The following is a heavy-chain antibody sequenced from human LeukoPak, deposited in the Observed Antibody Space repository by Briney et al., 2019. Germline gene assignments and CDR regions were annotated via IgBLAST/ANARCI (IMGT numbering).Heavy chain of an antibody. Sequence: PGGSLRLSCAASGFTFSSYAMGWVRQAPGKGLEWVSAISGSGGSTYYADSVKGRFTISRDNSKNTLYLQMNSLRAEDTAVYYCAKRNYDFWSGYYRRAENHFDYWGQGTLVTVSS. CDR3: AKRNYDFWSGYYRRAENHFDY. D-gene: IGHD3-3*01. CDR1: GFTFSSYA. V-gene: IGHV3-23*01. J-gene: IGHJ4*02. CDR2: ISGSGGST.